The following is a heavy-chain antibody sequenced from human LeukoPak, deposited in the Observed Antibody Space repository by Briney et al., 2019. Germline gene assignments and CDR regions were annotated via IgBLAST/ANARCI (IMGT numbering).Heavy chain of an antibody. CDR2: INPNSGGT. CDR1: GYTFTGYY. CDR3: ARDLWDYDFWSGYYSAWGFDY. V-gene: IGHV1-2*03. D-gene: IGHD3-3*01. Sequence: LGASVKVSCKASGYTFTGYYMHWVRQAPGQGLEWMGWINPNSGGTNYAQKLQGRVTMTTDTSTSTAYMELRSLRSDDTAVYYCARDLWDYDFWSGYYSAWGFDYWGQGTLVTVSS. J-gene: IGHJ4*02.